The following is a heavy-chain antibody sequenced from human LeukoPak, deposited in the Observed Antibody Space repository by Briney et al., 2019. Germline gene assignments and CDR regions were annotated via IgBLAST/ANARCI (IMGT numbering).Heavy chain of an antibody. V-gene: IGHV4-59*08. Sequence: SGGXXXSYYWSWIRQPPGKGLEWIGYIYYSGSTNYNPSLKSRVTISVDTSKNQFSLKLSSVTAADTAVYYCARTNYDSSGYYYGYWGQGTLVTVSS. CDR3: ARTNYDSSGYYYGY. CDR1: GGXXXSYY. CDR2: IYYSGST. D-gene: IGHD3-22*01. J-gene: IGHJ4*02.